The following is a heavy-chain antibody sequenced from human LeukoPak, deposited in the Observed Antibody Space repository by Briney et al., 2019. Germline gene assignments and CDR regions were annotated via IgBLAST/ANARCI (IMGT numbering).Heavy chain of an antibody. CDR2: IFPGDSNT. D-gene: IGHD5-18*01. V-gene: IGHV5-51*01. CDR1: GYSFTDYW. CDR3: ARLQGRDTAMVN. Sequence: GESLKISCKASGYSFTDYWIAWVRQMPGIGLEWMGIIFPGDSNTRYSPSFQGQVTISADKSISTAYLQWSSLKASDTAMYYCARLQGRDTAMVNWGQGTLVTVSS. J-gene: IGHJ4*02.